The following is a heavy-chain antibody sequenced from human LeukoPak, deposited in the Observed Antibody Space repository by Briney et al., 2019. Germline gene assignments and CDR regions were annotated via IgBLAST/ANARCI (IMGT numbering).Heavy chain of an antibody. D-gene: IGHD4-23*01. CDR1: GYTFTGYY. CDR2: INPNSGGT. V-gene: IGHV1-2*02. Sequence: ASVKVSCKASGYTFTGYYMHWVRQAPGQGLEWMGWINPNSGGTSYSQKFQGRVTMTRDTSISTAYMDLSKLRSDDTAVYYCARGMGGGYYYYYYMDVWGKGTTVTVSS. CDR3: ARGMGGGYYYYYYMDV. J-gene: IGHJ6*03.